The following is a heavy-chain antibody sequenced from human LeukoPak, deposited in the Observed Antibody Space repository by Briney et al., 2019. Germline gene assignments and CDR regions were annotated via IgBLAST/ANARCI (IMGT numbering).Heavy chain of an antibody. J-gene: IGHJ5*02. V-gene: IGHV1-69*05. CDR1: GGTFTSYA. CDR3: PSDRGGSSWCNWFDH. Sequence: SVKVSCNGSGGTFTSYAISWVRQGHGQGHEWMGGIIPIFGTANYYQKFQGRVTITTDESTSTAYMQMRSLRSEDTAVYYCPSDRGGSSWCNWFDHWGQGALVTVSS. CDR2: IIPIFGTA. D-gene: IGHD6-13*01.